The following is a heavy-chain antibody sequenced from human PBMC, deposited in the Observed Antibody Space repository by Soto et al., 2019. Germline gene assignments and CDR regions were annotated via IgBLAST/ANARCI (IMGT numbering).Heavy chain of an antibody. CDR2: IGGGGRT. CDR1: GFTVSSNY. J-gene: IGHJ4*02. CDR3: AKDRYCSDGSCSGDVDY. Sequence: GGSLRLSCAASGFTVSSNYMSWVRQAPGKGLEWVSAIGGGGRTYYADSVKGRFTFSRDNSENTLYLQMNSLRGDDTAVYYCAKDRYCSDGSCSGDVDYWGQGTLVTVSS. D-gene: IGHD2-15*01. V-gene: IGHV3-53*01.